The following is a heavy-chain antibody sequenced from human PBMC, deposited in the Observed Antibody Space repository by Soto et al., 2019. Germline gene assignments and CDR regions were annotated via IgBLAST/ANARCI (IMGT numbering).Heavy chain of an antibody. CDR1: GYTFSDHF. CDR3: AREWSLSVAAPGY. J-gene: IGHJ4*02. CDR2: IIPILGIA. Sequence: ASVKVSCKASGYTFSDHFIHWVRQAPGQGLEWMGRIIPILGIANYAQKFQGRVTITADKSTSTAYMELNSLRAEDTAVCYCAREWSLSVAAPGYWGQGTLVTVSS. V-gene: IGHV1-69*04. D-gene: IGHD6-19*01.